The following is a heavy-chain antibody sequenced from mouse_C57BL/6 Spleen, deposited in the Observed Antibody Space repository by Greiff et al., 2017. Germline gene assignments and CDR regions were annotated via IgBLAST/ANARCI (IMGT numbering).Heavy chain of an antibody. Sequence: EVQLQQSGPELVKPGASVKISCKASGYTFTDYYMNWVKQSHGKSLEWIGDINPNNGGTRYNQKFKGKATLTIDKSSSTAYMELRSLTSEDSAVYCGARTVVADYWGQGTTLTVSS. J-gene: IGHJ2*01. CDR3: ARTVVADY. CDR2: INPNNGGT. V-gene: IGHV1-26*01. D-gene: IGHD1-1*01. CDR1: GYTFTDYY.